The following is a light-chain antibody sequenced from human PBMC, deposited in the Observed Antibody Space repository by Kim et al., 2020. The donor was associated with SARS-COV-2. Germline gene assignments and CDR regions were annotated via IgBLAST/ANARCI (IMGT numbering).Light chain of an antibody. CDR2: GAS. J-gene: IGKJ1*01. V-gene: IGKV3-15*01. CDR1: QSISTN. Sequence: EILMTQSPATLSVSPGERATLSCRATQSISTNLAWYQQKPGQAPRLLMSGASSMSTSVPARFSGSGSGTEFTLTITSLQSEDSAVYYCQQYHDWPRTFGQGTKVDIK. CDR3: QQYHDWPRT.